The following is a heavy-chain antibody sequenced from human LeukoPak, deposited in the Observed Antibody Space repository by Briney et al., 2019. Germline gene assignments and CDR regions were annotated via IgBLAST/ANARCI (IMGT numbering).Heavy chain of an antibody. Sequence: PSETLSLTCTVSGGSISGYYWTWIRQPPGNGLEWIGSVYDSGSTNYNPSLKSRVTISRDTSKNLFSLKLKSVTAADTAVYFCATYTIAAGGYYYYGMDVWGQGTTVTVSS. CDR2: VYDSGST. D-gene: IGHD6-13*01. CDR3: ATYTIAAGGYYYYGMDV. CDR1: GGSISGYY. J-gene: IGHJ6*02. V-gene: IGHV4-59*08.